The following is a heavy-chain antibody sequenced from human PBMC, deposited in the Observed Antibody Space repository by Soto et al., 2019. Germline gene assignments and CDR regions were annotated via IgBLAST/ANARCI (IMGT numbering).Heavy chain of an antibody. Sequence: PGGSLRLSCAASGFTVSSNYMSWVRQAPGKGLEWVSVIYSGGSTYYADSVKGRFTISRDNSKNTLYLQMNSLRAEDTAVYYCARGEPGYSYGAPFYWGQGTLVTVSS. CDR1: GFTVSSNY. V-gene: IGHV3-53*01. J-gene: IGHJ4*02. D-gene: IGHD5-18*01. CDR3: ARGEPGYSYGAPFY. CDR2: IYSGGST.